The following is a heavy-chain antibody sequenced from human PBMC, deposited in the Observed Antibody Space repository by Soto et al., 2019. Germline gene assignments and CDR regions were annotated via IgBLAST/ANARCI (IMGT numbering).Heavy chain of an antibody. CDR2: IIPIFGTA. Sequence: SVKVSCKASGGTFSSYAISWVRQAPGQGLEWMGGIIPIFGTANYAQKFQGRVTITADKSTSTAYMELSSLRSEDTAVYYCARDTTGTTYYYYYGMDVWGQGTTVTISS. V-gene: IGHV1-69*06. J-gene: IGHJ6*02. CDR3: ARDTTGTTYYYYYGMDV. D-gene: IGHD1-1*01. CDR1: GGTFSSYA.